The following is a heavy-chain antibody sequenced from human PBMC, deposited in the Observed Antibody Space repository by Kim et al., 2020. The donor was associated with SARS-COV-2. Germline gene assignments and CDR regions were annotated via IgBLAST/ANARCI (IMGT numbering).Heavy chain of an antibody. J-gene: IGHJ4*02. CDR1: GFTFSSYA. CDR2: ISYDGSNK. CDR3: ARDSAPRAYFDY. V-gene: IGHV3-30-3*01. Sequence: GGSLRPSCAASGFTFSSYAMHWVRQAPGKGLEWVAVISYDGSNKYYADSVKGRFTISRDNSKNTLYLQMNSLRAEDTAVYYCARDSAPRAYFDYFGQGTLVTVSS. D-gene: IGHD2-21*01.